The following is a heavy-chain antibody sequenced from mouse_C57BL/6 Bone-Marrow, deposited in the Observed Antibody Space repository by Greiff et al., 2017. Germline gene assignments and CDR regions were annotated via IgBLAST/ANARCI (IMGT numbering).Heavy chain of an antibody. J-gene: IGHJ3*01. CDR3: ARENTTVVAPFAY. V-gene: IGHV1-50*01. CDR1: GYTFTSYW. D-gene: IGHD1-1*01. CDR2: IDPSDSYT. Sequence: QVQLQQSGAELVKPGASVKLSCKASGYTFTSYWMQWVKQRPGQGLEWIGEIDPSDSYTNYNQKFKGKATLTVDTSSSTAYMQLSSLTSEDSAVYYCARENTTVVAPFAYWGQGTLVTVSA.